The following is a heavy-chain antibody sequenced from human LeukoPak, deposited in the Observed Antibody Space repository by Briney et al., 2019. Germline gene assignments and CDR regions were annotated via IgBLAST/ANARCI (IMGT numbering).Heavy chain of an antibody. Sequence: PGGSLRLSCAASGFTFSSYAMSWVRQAPGKGLEWVSGISGSGVSTYYAVSVKGRFTISRDNSKNTLYLQMNSLRAEDTAVYYCARDAAGPEYWGQGTLVTVSS. CDR1: GFTFSSYA. CDR2: ISGSGVST. V-gene: IGHV3-23*01. J-gene: IGHJ4*02. CDR3: ARDAAGPEY. D-gene: IGHD6-13*01.